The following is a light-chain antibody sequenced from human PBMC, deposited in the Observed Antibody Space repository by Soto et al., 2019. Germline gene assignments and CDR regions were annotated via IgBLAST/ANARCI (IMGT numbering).Light chain of an antibody. CDR1: KLGDKY. CDR3: QAWDSSTRVV. J-gene: IGLJ2*01. V-gene: IGLV3-1*01. Sequence: SYELTQPPSVSVSPGQTASITCSGDKLGDKYACWYQQKQGQSPVLVIYQDSKRPSGIPERFSGSNSGNTATLTISGTQAMDEADYYCQAWDSSTRVVFGGGTKLTVL. CDR2: QDS.